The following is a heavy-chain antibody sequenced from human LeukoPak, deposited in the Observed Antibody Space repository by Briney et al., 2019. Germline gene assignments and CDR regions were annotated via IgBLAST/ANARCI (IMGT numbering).Heavy chain of an antibody. D-gene: IGHD3-3*01. J-gene: IGHJ4*02. V-gene: IGHV3-30*02. CDR3: AKDLNRYYDFWSGSPFDY. CDR2: IRYDGSNK. CDR1: GFTFSSYG. Sequence: GGSLRLSCAASGFTFSSYGMHWVRQAPGKGLEWVAFIRYDGSNKYYADSVKGRFTISRDNSKNTLYLQMNSLRAEDTAVYYCAKDLNRYYDFWSGSPFDYWGQGTLVTVSS.